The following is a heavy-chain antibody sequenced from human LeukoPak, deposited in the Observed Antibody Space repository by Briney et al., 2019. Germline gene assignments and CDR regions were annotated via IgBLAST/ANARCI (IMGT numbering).Heavy chain of an antibody. CDR3: ARVRYYDSSGYL. J-gene: IGHJ5*02. CDR2: INPNSGGT. CDR1: GYTFTGYY. V-gene: IGHV1-2*02. D-gene: IGHD3-22*01. Sequence: ASVKVSCKASGYTFTGYYMHWVRQAPGQGLEWMGWINPNSGGTNYAQKFQGRVTMSRDTSISTAYMELSRLRSDDTAVYYCARVRYYDSSGYLWGQGTLVTVSS.